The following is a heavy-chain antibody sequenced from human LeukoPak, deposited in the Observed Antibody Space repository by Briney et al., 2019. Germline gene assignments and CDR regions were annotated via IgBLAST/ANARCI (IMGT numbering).Heavy chain of an antibody. D-gene: IGHD3-10*01. J-gene: IGHJ4*02. V-gene: IGHV1-24*01. CDR3: ATGGTYYYSNTSYHTFDY. Sequence: GASVKVSCKVSGYTLTELSIHWVRLAPGKGLEWMGGFDPEYGETIYAQKFQGRVRMTEDTSTDTANMELSSLRSEDTAVYYCATGGTYYYSNTSYHTFDYWGQGTLLTVSS. CDR2: FDPEYGET. CDR1: GYTLTELS.